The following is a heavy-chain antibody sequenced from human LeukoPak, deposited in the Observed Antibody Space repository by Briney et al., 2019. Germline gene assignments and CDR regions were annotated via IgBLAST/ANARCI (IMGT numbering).Heavy chain of an antibody. D-gene: IGHD3-10*01. Sequence: SETLSLTCTVSGGSISSYYWSWIRQPPGKGLEWIGYIYYSGSTNYNPSLKSRVTISVDTSKNQFSLKLSSVTAADTGVYYCARGSGSPSFRFDYWGQGTLVTVSS. CDR1: GGSISSYY. V-gene: IGHV4-59*01. CDR3: ARGSGSPSFRFDY. CDR2: IYYSGST. J-gene: IGHJ4*02.